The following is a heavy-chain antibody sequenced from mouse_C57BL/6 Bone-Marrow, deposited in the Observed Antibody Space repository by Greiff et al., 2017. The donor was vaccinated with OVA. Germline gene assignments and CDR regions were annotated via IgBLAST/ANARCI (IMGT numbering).Heavy chain of an antibody. CDR1: GYTFTDYE. D-gene: IGHD1-1*01. Sequence: QVQLQQSGAELVRPGASVTLSCKASGYTFTDYEMHWVKQTPVHGLEWIGAIDPETGGTAYNQKFKGKAILTADKSSSTAYMELRSLTSEDSAVYYCTRWTTVLGRWYFDVWGTGTTVTVSS. CDR3: TRWTTVLGRWYFDV. CDR2: IDPETGGT. J-gene: IGHJ1*03. V-gene: IGHV1-15*01.